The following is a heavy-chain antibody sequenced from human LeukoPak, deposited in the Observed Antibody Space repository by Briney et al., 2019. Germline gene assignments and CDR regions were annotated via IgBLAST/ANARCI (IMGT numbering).Heavy chain of an antibody. J-gene: IGHJ5*02. CDR3: ARDGYSSSWYGGEGWFDP. CDR1: GW. CDR2: INHDGTGT. D-gene: IGHD6-13*01. V-gene: IGHV3-74*01. Sequence: GGSLRLSCAASGWMHWVRQAPGKGLVWVSGINHDGTGTYYADSVKGRFTISRDNAKNSLYLQMNSLRAEDTAVYYCARDGYSSSWYGGEGWFDPWGQGTLVSVSS.